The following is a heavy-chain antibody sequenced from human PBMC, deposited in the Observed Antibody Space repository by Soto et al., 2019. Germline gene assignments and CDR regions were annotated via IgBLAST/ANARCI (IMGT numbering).Heavy chain of an antibody. CDR2: IYYSGST. Sequence: SEALSLTCTVSGGSISSGGYYWSWIRQHPGKGLEWIGYIYYSGSTYYNPSLKSRVTISVDTSKNQFSLKLSSVTAADTAVYYCARDRVTIFGVGTEFDIWGQGTMVTVSS. V-gene: IGHV4-31*03. D-gene: IGHD3-3*01. CDR1: GGSISSGGYY. J-gene: IGHJ3*02. CDR3: ARDRVTIFGVGTEFDI.